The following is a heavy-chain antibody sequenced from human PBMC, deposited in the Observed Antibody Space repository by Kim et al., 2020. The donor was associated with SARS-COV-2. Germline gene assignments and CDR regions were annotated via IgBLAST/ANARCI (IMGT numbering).Heavy chain of an antibody. V-gene: IGHV1-46*01. CDR2: GST. CDR3: TRRKDSDN. Sequence: GSTSDAQKLQGRVTMTSDTSTSTVFMELSSLRSEDTAVYYCTRRKDSDNWGQGTLVTVSS. J-gene: IGHJ4*02.